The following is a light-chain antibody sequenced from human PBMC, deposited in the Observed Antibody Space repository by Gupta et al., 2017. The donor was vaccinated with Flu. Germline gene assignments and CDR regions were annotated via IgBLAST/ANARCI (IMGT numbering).Light chain of an antibody. V-gene: IGLV3-21*02. CDR1: NIGNRG. Sequence: SYVLTQPPSVSVAPGQTARITCGGNNIGNRGVHWYQQKPGQAPVLGVYDDSDRPSGIPERFAGSNSAKKASRGISRVEAGDEADYYGQVWDSSSDTGVFGGGTKLTVL. CDR2: DDS. J-gene: IGLJ3*02. CDR3: QVWDSSSDTGV.